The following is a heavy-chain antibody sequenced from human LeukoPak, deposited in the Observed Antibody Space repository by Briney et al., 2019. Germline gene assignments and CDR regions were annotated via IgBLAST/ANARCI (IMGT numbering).Heavy chain of an antibody. J-gene: IGHJ4*02. D-gene: IGHD6-19*01. V-gene: IGHV4-59*08. CDR1: GGSISGYY. Sequence: SETLSLTCTVSGGSISGYYWSWIRQPPGKGLEWIGCIFHSGSTSYNPSLKSRVTISVDTSKNQFSLRLSSVTAADAAIYYCARHYSSGWDFDYWGQGTLVTVSS. CDR2: IFHSGST. CDR3: ARHYSSGWDFDY.